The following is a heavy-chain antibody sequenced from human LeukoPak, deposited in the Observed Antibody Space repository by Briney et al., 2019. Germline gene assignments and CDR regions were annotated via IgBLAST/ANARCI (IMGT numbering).Heavy chain of an antibody. D-gene: IGHD6-6*01. CDR2: NYYSGST. Sequence: PSETLSLTCTVSGGSISSYYWSWIRQPPGKGLEWIGYNYYSGSTNCNPSLKSRVTISVDTSKNQFSLKLSSVTAADTAVYYCASGVAARSFDYWGQGTLVTVSS. CDR3: ASGVAARSFDY. CDR1: GGSISSYY. J-gene: IGHJ4*02. V-gene: IGHV4-59*01.